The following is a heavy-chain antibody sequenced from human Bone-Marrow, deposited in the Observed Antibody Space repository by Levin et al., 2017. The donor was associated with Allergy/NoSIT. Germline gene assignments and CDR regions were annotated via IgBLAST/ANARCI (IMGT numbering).Heavy chain of an antibody. J-gene: IGHJ4*02. V-gene: IGHV1-2*06. CDR1: GYTFTGYY. D-gene: IGHD6-19*01. CDR2: INPNSGGT. Sequence: ASVKVSCKASGYTFTGYYMHWVRQAPGQGLEWMGRINPNSGGTNYAQKFQGRVTMTRDTSISTAYMELSRLRSDDTAVYYCASGPVRTTGQWLEKIVDYWGQGTLVTVSS. CDR3: ASGPVRTTGQWLEKIVDY.